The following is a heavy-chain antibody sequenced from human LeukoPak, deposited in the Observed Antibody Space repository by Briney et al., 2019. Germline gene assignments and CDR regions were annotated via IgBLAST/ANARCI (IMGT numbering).Heavy chain of an antibody. J-gene: IGHJ4*02. CDR1: GYTFTSYD. D-gene: IGHD2-15*01. Sequence: ASVKVSCKASGYTFTSYDINWVRQATGQGLEWTGWMNPNSGNTGYAQKFQGRVTMTRNTSISTAYMELNSLRSEDTAVYYCARAGGYCGRISCPYYFDYWGQGSLVAVSS. V-gene: IGHV1-8*01. CDR3: ARAGGYCGRISCPYYFDY. CDR2: MNPNSGNT.